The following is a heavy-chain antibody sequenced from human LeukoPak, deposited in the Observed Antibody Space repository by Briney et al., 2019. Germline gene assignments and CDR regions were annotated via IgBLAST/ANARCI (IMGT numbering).Heavy chain of an antibody. Sequence: GASVKVSCKASGGTFSSYAISWVRQARGQGREWMGGIIPIFGTANYAQKFQGRVTITADESTSTAYMELSSLRSEDTAVYYCARVGEGDSSGYLDYWGQGTLVTVSS. CDR3: ARVGEGDSSGYLDY. CDR2: IIPIFGTA. CDR1: GGTFSSYA. V-gene: IGHV1-69*13. D-gene: IGHD3-22*01. J-gene: IGHJ4*02.